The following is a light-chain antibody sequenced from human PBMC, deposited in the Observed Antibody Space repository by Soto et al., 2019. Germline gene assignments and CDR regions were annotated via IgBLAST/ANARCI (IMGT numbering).Light chain of an antibody. CDR1: SSDVGSYNL. J-gene: IGLJ2*01. V-gene: IGLV2-14*02. CDR3: QSYDSSLSGVF. Sequence: QSALTQPASVSGSPGQSITISCTGTSSDVGSYNLVSWYQQHPGKAPKLMIYEGSKRPSGVSNRFSGSKSGNTASLTISGLQSEDEADIYCQSYDSSLSGVFFGGGTKVTVL. CDR2: EGS.